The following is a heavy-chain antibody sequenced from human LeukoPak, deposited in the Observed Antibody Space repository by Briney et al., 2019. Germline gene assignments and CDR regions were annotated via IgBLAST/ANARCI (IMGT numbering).Heavy chain of an antibody. CDR2: ISSSSSYI. CDR3: ARDRYEVRGVIPFDY. V-gene: IGHV3-11*01. D-gene: IGHD3-10*01. CDR1: GFTFSDYY. J-gene: IGHJ4*02. Sequence: PGGSLRLSCAASGFTFSDYYMSWIRQAPGKGLEWVSYISSSSSYIYYADSVKGRFTISRDNAKNSLYLQMNSLRAEDTAVYYCARDRYEVRGVIPFDYWGQGTLVTVSS.